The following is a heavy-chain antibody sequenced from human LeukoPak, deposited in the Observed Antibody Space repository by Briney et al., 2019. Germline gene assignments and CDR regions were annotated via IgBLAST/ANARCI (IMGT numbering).Heavy chain of an antibody. CDR3: ATDTATPFDY. Sequence: ASVKVSCKASGYTLTGYYMHWVRQAPGQGLEWVGWINPNSGGTNYAQKFQGRVTMTRDTAISTAYMELSRLRSDDTAVYYCATDTATPFDYWGQGTLVTVSS. CDR1: GYTLTGYY. D-gene: IGHD2-15*01. CDR2: INPNSGGT. J-gene: IGHJ4*02. V-gene: IGHV1-2*02.